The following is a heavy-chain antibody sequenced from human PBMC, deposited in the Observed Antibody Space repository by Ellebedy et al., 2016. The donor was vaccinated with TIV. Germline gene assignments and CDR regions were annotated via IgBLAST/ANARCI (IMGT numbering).Heavy chain of an antibody. D-gene: IGHD1-26*01. CDR3: ARETEWELHYYDY. Sequence: SVKVSXXASGGTFSSYAISWVRQAPGQGLEWMGRIIPILGIANYAQKFQGRVTITADKSTSTAYMELSSLRSEDTAVYYCARETEWELHYYDYWGQGTLVTVSS. CDR2: IIPILGIA. CDR1: GGTFSSYA. V-gene: IGHV1-69*04. J-gene: IGHJ4*02.